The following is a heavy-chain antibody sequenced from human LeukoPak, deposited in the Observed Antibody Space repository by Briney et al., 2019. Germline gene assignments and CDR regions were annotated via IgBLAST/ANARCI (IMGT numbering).Heavy chain of an antibody. V-gene: IGHV1-69*02. CDR2: IIPILGIA. J-gene: IGHJ4*02. D-gene: IGHD2-15*01. CDR3: ARVLGYCSGGSCYAFDY. Sequence: SVKVSCKASGGTFSSYTISWVRQAPGQGLEWMGRIIPILGIANYAQKFQGRVTITADKSTSTAYMELSSLRSEDTAVHYCARVLGYCSGGSCYAFDYWGQGTLVTVSS. CDR1: GGTFSSYT.